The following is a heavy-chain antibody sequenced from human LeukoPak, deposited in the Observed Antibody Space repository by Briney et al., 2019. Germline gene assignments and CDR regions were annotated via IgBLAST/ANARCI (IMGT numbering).Heavy chain of an antibody. CDR1: GFTSSSYW. Sequence: TGGSLRLSCAASGFTSSSYWMSWVRQAPGKGLEWVANIKQDGSEKYYVDSVKGRFTISRDNAKNSLYLQVNSLRAEDTAVYYCASLRGISSGKPIDYWGQGTLVTVSS. V-gene: IGHV3-7*01. CDR2: IKQDGSEK. CDR3: ASLRGISSGKPIDY. J-gene: IGHJ4*02. D-gene: IGHD3-16*01.